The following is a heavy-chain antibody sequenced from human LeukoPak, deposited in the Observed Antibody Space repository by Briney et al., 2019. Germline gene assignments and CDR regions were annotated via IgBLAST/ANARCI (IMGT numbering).Heavy chain of an antibody. CDR1: GGSISSGDYY. CDR2: IYYSGST. CDR3: ARYDYGDPREAFDI. D-gene: IGHD4-17*01. V-gene: IGHV4-39*01. J-gene: IGHJ3*02. Sequence: ASQTLSLTCTVSGGSISSGDYYWRWIRQPPGKGLEWIGSIYYSGSTYYNPSLKSRVTISVDTSKNQFSLKLSSVTAADTAVYYCARYDYGDPREAFDIWGQGTMVTVSS.